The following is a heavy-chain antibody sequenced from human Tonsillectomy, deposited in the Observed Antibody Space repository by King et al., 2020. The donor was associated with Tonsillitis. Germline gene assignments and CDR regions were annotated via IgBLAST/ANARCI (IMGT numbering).Heavy chain of an antibody. J-gene: IGHJ5*02. CDR2: MNPNRGNT. Sequence: VQLGEAGAEVTKPGASLKVSCKASGYTFTSYDNNLLRQATGQRLEWMGWMNPNRGNTGYSQKFQDRVTMTSKTSINTAYMELSSLTSEDTAVYYCARGGRQWLDTYNWFDPWGQGTLLIVSS. CDR1: GYTFTSYD. D-gene: IGHD6-19*01. CDR3: ARGGRQWLDTYNWFDP. V-gene: IGHV1-8*01.